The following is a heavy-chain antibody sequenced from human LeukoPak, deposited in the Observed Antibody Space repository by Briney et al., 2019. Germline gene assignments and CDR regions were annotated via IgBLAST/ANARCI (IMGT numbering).Heavy chain of an antibody. CDR1: GGSFSGYY. CDR3: ARELGDYDDY. V-gene: IGHV4-34*01. Sequence: SETLSLTCAVYGGSFSGYYWSWIRHPPGKGLEWIGEINHSGSTNYNPSLKSRVTISVDTSKNQFSLKLSSVTAADTAVYYCARELGDYDDYWGQGTLVTVSS. CDR2: INHSGST. J-gene: IGHJ4*02. D-gene: IGHD6-6*01.